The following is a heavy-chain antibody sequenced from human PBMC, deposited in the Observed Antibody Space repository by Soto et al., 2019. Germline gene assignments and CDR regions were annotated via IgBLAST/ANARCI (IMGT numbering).Heavy chain of an antibody. V-gene: IGHV3-23*01. Sequence: EVQLLESGGGLVQPGGSLRVSCAASGFTFSSYGMNWVRQATGKGLEWVSGISGSGDRSYYADAVKGRFTISRDNSKNTLYLQINSLRAEDTAVYYCAKQSPFSNSWYGVDYWGQGTLVTVSS. CDR3: AKQSPFSNSWYGVDY. CDR1: GFTFSSYG. CDR2: ISGSGDRS. J-gene: IGHJ4*02. D-gene: IGHD6-13*01.